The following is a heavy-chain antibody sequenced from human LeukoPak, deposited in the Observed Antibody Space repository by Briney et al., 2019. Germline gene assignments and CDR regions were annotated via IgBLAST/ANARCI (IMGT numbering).Heavy chain of an antibody. J-gene: IGHJ5*01. Sequence: PGGSLRLSCAASGFTFSSYSMNWVRQAPGKGLESVSYISSSGSTIYYADSVKGRLTISRDNAKNSLYLQLSSLRDEDTAVYYCARDCRLNCARQPGFDSWGQGTLVTVSS. V-gene: IGHV3-48*02. D-gene: IGHD1-1*01. CDR1: GFTFSSYS. CDR3: ARDCRLNCARQPGFDS. CDR2: ISSSGSTI.